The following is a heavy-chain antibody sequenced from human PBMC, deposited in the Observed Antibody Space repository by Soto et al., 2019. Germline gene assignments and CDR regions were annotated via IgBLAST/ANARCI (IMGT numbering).Heavy chain of an antibody. V-gene: IGHV1-18*01. J-gene: IGHJ4*02. Sequence: QVQLVQSGAEVKKPGASVKVSCKASGYTFTSYGISWVRQAPGQGLEWMGWISAYNGNTNYAQKLQGRVTMTTDTSTSTAYMELRSLRSVDTAVYYCARDAPDYGDYTISYYWGQGTLVTVSS. CDR3: ARDAPDYGDYTISYY. D-gene: IGHD4-17*01. CDR1: GYTFTSYG. CDR2: ISAYNGNT.